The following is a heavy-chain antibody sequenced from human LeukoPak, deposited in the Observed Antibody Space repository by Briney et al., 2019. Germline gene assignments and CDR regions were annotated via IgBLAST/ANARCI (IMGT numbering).Heavy chain of an antibody. D-gene: IGHD3-9*01. CDR1: GYTFTSYD. Sequence: ASVKVSCKASGYTFTSYDINWVRQATGQGLEWMGWMNPNSGNTGYAQKFQGRVTMTRNTSISTAYMELSSLRSEDTAVYYCAKGVWATILTNDAFDIWGQGTMVTVSS. V-gene: IGHV1-8*01. J-gene: IGHJ3*02. CDR3: AKGVWATILTNDAFDI. CDR2: MNPNSGNT.